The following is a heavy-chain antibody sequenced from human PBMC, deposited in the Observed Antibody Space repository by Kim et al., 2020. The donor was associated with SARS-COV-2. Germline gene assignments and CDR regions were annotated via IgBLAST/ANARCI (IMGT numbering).Heavy chain of an antibody. Sequence: SETLSLTCTVSGGSISSSSYYWGWIRQPPGKGLEWIGSIYYSGSTYYNPSLKSRVTISVDTSKNQFSLKLSSVTAADTAVYYCASLADHYYDSSASWGQGTLVTVSS. CDR1: GGSISSSSYY. V-gene: IGHV4-39*07. CDR2: IYYSGST. J-gene: IGHJ4*02. CDR3: ASLADHYYDSSAS. D-gene: IGHD3-22*01.